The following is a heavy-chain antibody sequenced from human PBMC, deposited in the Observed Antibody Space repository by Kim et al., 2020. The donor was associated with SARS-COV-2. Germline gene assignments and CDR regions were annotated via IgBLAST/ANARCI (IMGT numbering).Heavy chain of an antibody. J-gene: IGHJ4*02. Sequence: AEYVTGRFTNSGDNAKNSLYRQMNSLRAADTAVYYCARDWIAAAGTSDYWGQGTLVTVSS. V-gene: IGHV3-11*06. CDR3: ARDWIAAAGTSDY. D-gene: IGHD6-13*01.